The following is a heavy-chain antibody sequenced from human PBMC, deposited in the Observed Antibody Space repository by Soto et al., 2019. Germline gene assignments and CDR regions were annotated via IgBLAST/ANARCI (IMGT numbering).Heavy chain of an antibody. D-gene: IGHD1-26*01. Sequence: GGSLRLSCSASGFTFSSYAMHWVRQAPGKGLEYVSAISSNGGSTYYADSVKGRFTISRDNSKNTLYLQMSSLRAEDTAVHYCVKDGPSGVAWERHFDYWGQGTLVTVSS. CDR1: GFTFSSYA. V-gene: IGHV3-64D*08. CDR3: VKDGPSGVAWERHFDY. CDR2: ISSNGGST. J-gene: IGHJ4*02.